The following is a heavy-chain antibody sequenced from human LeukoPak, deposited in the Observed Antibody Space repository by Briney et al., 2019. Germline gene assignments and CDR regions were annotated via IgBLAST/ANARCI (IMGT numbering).Heavy chain of an antibody. Sequence: PSETLSLTCTVSGGSISSSSYYWGWIRQPPGKGLEWIGSIYHSGSTYYNPSLKSRVTISVDTSKNQFSLKVSSVTAADTAVYYCARQGGYCSSTICSNPYMDVWGKGTTVTVSS. CDR2: IYHSGST. V-gene: IGHV4-39*01. D-gene: IGHD2-2*03. J-gene: IGHJ6*03. CDR3: ARQGGYCSSTICSNPYMDV. CDR1: GGSISSSSYY.